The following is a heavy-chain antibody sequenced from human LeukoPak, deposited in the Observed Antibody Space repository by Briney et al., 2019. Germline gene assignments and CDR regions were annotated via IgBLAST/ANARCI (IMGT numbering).Heavy chain of an antibody. J-gene: IGHJ4*02. CDR3: ATGRTRWDLLNY. CDR1: GYSLTELS. D-gene: IGHD1-26*01. CDR2: LATADGEM. Sequence: ASVKVSCKGSGYSLTELSLHWVRQAPGKGLEWMGGLATADGEMISTHRFSGRSTMTEYTSTETAYMEMSSLRSDDTAVYYCATGRTRWDLLNYWGQGTLVTVSS. V-gene: IGHV1-24*01.